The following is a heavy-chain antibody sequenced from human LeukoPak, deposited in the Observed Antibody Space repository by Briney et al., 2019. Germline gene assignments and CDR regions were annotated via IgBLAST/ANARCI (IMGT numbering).Heavy chain of an antibody. J-gene: IGHJ6*02. CDR3: ARVMPISLYYYGSRNYYYGMDV. V-gene: IGHV4-59*01. CDR2: IYYSGST. CDR1: GGSISSYY. D-gene: IGHD3-10*01. Sequence: SETLSLTCTVSGGSISSYYWSWIRQPPGKGLEWIGYIYYSGSTNYNPSLKSRVTISVDTSKNQFSLKLSSVTAADTAVYYCARVMPISLYYYGSRNYYYGMDVWGQGTTVTVSS.